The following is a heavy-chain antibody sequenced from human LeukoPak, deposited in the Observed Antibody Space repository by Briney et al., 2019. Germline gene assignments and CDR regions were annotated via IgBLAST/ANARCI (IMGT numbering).Heavy chain of an antibody. J-gene: IGHJ4*02. D-gene: IGHD3-16*01. Sequence: GGSLRLSCAASGFTFSYYWMHWVRQAPGKGLVWVSRINSDGRSTPYADSAKGRFTISRDNAKNTLYLQMNSLRVEDTAVYYCATLSSLGDRGDWGQGTLVTVSS. CDR3: ATLSSLGDRGD. CDR2: INSDGRST. V-gene: IGHV3-74*01. CDR1: GFTFSYYW.